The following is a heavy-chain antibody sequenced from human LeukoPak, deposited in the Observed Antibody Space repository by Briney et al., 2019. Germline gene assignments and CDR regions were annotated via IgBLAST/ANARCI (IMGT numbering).Heavy chain of an antibody. Sequence: PSETLSLTCNVSGGYISSYYWSWIRQPPGKGLEWIGYIYYSGSTNYNPSLKSRLTISVDTSKSQFSLKLSFVTAADTAVYYCARQYSSSSAYFDYWGQGTLVTVSS. V-gene: IGHV4-59*08. CDR2: IYYSGST. D-gene: IGHD6-6*01. CDR1: GGYISSYY. J-gene: IGHJ4*02. CDR3: ARQYSSSSAYFDY.